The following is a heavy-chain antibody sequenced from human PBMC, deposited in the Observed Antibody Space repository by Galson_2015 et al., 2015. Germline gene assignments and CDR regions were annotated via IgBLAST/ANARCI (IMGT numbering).Heavy chain of an antibody. D-gene: IGHD2-8*01. J-gene: IGHJ2*01. CDR3: AKGRFSGVYYFDL. V-gene: IGHV3-23*01. CDR2: ISADGATI. Sequence: SLRLSCAASGFTFSTYAMNWVRQAPGKGLEWVSVISADGATIWYADSVKGRFTITRDNSQNTLFLQVSSLSAEDTAVYYCAKGRFSGVYYFDLWGRATLVTVSS. CDR1: GFTFSTYA.